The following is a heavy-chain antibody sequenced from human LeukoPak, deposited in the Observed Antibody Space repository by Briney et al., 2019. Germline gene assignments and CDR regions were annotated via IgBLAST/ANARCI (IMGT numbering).Heavy chain of an antibody. J-gene: IGHJ6*03. CDR2: INHSGST. CDR3: AGARYDFWSGYSYYYYYYLDV. CDR1: GGSFSGYY. V-gene: IGHV4-34*01. Sequence: SETLSLTCAVYGGSFSGYYCSWIRQPPGKGLECIGEINHSGSTNYNPSLKSRVTISVDTSKNQFSLKLSSVTAADTAVYYCAGARYDFWSGYSYYYYYYLDVWGKGTTVTISS. D-gene: IGHD3-3*01.